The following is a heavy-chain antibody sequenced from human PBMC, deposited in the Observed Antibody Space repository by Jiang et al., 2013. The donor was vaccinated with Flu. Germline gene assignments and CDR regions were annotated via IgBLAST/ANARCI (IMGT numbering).Heavy chain of an antibody. CDR1: GFTFSSYG. Sequence: GVVQPGRSLRLSCAASGFTFSSYGMHWVRQXPGKGLEWVAVIWYDGSNKYYADSVKGRFTISRDNSKNTLYLQMNSLRAEDTAVYYCARWIDDAFDIWGHGTMVTVSS. CDR3: ARWIDDAFDI. D-gene: IGHD2-2*03. V-gene: IGHV3-33*01. J-gene: IGHJ3*02. CDR2: IWYDGSNK.